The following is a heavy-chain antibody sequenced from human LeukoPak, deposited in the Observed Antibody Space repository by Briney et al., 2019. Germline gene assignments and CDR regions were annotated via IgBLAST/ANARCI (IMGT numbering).Heavy chain of an antibody. V-gene: IGHV3-9*03. CDR2: ISWSSGNI. CDR3: ARGQLGGGYDLFYFDY. CDR1: GFTFDDYA. Sequence: PGRSLRLSCAASGFTFDDYAMHWVRQAPGKGLEWVSGISWSSGNIGYADSVKGRFTISRDNAKNSLYLQMNSLRAEDMALYYCARGQLGGGYDLFYFDYWGQGTLVTVSS. D-gene: IGHD5-12*01. J-gene: IGHJ4*02.